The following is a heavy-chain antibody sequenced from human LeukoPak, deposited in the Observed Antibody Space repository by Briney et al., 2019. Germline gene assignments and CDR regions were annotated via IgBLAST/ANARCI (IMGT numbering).Heavy chain of an antibody. CDR2: IKSKTDGGTT. CDR3: TTGNQYDFWSGYPPFDY. V-gene: IGHV3-15*07. J-gene: IGHJ4*02. CDR1: GFTFSNAW. D-gene: IGHD3-3*01. Sequence: GGSLRLSCAASGFTFSNAWMNWVRQAPGKGLEWVGRIKSKTDGGTTDYATPVKGRFTISRDDSKNTLYLQMNSLKTEDTAVYYCTTGNQYDFWSGYPPFDYWGQGTLVTVSS.